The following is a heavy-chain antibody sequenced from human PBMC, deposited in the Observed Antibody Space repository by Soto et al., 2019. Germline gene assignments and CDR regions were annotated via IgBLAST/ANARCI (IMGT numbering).Heavy chain of an antibody. J-gene: IGHJ4*02. CDR3: AMRAYYDSSGPIEASYYFAY. Sequence: QVQLVESGGGVAQPGRSLRLSCAASGFTFTSYAMHWVRQAPGKGLEWVAVISDDGSNKYYADSVRGRFTISRDNSKNTLYLQMNSLRPEDTAVFYWAMRAYYDSSGPIEASYYFAYWGQGTLVTVSS. V-gene: IGHV3-30-3*01. CDR2: ISDDGSNK. D-gene: IGHD3-22*01. CDR1: GFTFTSYA.